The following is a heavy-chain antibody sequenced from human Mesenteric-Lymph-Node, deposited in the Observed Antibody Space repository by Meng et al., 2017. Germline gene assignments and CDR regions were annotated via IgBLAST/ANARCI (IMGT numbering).Heavy chain of an antibody. V-gene: IGHV3-9*01. CDR1: GFTFDDYA. D-gene: IGHD5-18*01. CDR3: ARGERGYSYGWAQFDY. CDR2: ISWNSGSI. Sequence: GGSLRLSCAASGFTFDDYAMHWVRQAPGKGLEWVSGISWNSGSIGYADSVKGRFTISRDNAKNSLYLQTNSLRAEDTALYYCARGERGYSYGWAQFDYWGQGTLVTVSS. J-gene: IGHJ4*02.